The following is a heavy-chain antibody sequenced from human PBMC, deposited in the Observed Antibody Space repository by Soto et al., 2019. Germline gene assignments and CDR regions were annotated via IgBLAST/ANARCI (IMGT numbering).Heavy chain of an antibody. CDR3: ARASGYSGYVGAFDI. CDR2: ISSSSSYI. J-gene: IGHJ3*02. Sequence: SGGSLRLSCAASGFTFSSYSMNWVRQAPGKGLEWVSSISSSSSYIYYADSVKGRFTISRDNAKNSLYLQMNSLRAEDTAVYYCARASGYSGYVGAFDIWGQGTMVTVSS. CDR1: GFTFSSYS. V-gene: IGHV3-21*01. D-gene: IGHD5-12*01.